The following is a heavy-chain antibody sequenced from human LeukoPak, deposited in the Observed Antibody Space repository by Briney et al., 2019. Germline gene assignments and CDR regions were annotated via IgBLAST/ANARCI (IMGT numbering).Heavy chain of an antibody. CDR2: IHHSGST. V-gene: IGHV4-59*08. D-gene: IGHD6-6*01. J-gene: IGHJ6*02. Sequence: SETLSLTCTVSGGSISSFYWSWIRQTPWKVVEWIGYIHHSGSTNYNPSLKSRVAMSVDTSKNQFSLPLNSVTAADTAVYYCASLRASSIGAHYAMDVWGQGTTVTVSS. CDR1: GGSISSFY. CDR3: ASLRASSIGAHYAMDV.